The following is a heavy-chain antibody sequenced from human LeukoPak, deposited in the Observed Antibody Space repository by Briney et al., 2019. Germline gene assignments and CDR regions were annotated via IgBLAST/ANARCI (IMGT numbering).Heavy chain of an antibody. CDR3: ARTYVDTAMDYRVDAFDI. V-gene: IGHV4-39*07. CDR1: GGSISSSSYY. CDR2: IYYSGST. D-gene: IGHD5-18*01. J-gene: IGHJ3*02. Sequence: SETLSLTCTVSGGSISSSSYYWGWIRQPPGKGLEWIGSIYYSGSTYYNPSLKSRVTISVDTSKNQFSLKLSSVTAADTAVYYCARTYVDTAMDYRVDAFDIWGQGTMVTVSS.